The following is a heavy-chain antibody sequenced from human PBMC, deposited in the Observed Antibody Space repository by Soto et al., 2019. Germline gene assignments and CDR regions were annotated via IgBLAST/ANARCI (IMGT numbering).Heavy chain of an antibody. J-gene: IGHJ1*01. CDR2: INQGGSER. Sequence: GGSLRLSRAASGFPFTVFWMSWLRQVPGKGLEWVANINQGGSERNYVDSVKGRFTISRDNADNSVFLQMNSLRAEDTAVYYCARDGPDQLLGQSYQFGGRGTLVTVSS. D-gene: IGHD2-2*01. CDR3: ARDGPDQLLGQSYQF. CDR1: GFPFTVFW. V-gene: IGHV3-7*01.